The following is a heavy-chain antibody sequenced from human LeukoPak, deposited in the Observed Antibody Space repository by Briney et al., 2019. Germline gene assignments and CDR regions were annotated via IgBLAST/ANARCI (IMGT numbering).Heavy chain of an antibody. CDR2: INHSGST. J-gene: IGHJ3*02. Sequence: PSETLSLTCAVYGGSFSGYYWSWIRQPPGKGLEWIGEINHSGSTNYNPSLKSRVTISVDTSKNQFSLKLSSVTAADTAVYYCARGRPITIIVVVIKGAFDIWGQGTMVTVSS. V-gene: IGHV4-34*01. CDR1: GGSFSGYY. CDR3: ARGRPITIIVVVIKGAFDI. D-gene: IGHD3-22*01.